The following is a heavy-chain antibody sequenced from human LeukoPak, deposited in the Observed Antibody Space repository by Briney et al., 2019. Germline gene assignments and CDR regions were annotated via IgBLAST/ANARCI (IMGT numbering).Heavy chain of an antibody. Sequence: GGSLRLSCAASGFTFSNYAMSWVRQAPGKGLEWVSAISGSGDNAYYADSVKGRFTVSRDNSKNTLYVQMKSLRAEDTAVYYCARDRTIAAAAPFDYWGQGTLVTVSS. CDR1: GFTFSNYA. D-gene: IGHD6-13*01. CDR2: ISGSGDNA. CDR3: ARDRTIAAAAPFDY. V-gene: IGHV3-23*01. J-gene: IGHJ4*02.